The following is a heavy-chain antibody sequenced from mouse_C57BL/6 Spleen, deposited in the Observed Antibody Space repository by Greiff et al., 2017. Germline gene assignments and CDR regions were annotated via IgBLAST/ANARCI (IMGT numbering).Heavy chain of an antibody. CDR1: GYTFTSYW. Sequence: QVQLQQPGAELVKPGASVKMSCKASGYTFTSYWITWVKQRPGQGLEWIGDIYPGSGSTNYNEKFKSKATLTVDTSSSTAYMQLSSLTSEDSAVYYCARETTVVARDYAMDYWGQGTSVTVSS. D-gene: IGHD1-1*01. CDR2: IYPGSGST. J-gene: IGHJ4*01. CDR3: ARETTVVARDYAMDY. V-gene: IGHV1-55*01.